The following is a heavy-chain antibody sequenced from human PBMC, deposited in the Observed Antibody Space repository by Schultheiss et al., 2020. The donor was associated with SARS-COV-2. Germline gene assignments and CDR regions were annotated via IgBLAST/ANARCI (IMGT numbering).Heavy chain of an antibody. CDR2: IYYTGIT. V-gene: IGHV4-61*01. J-gene: IGHJ4*02. CDR1: GGSISSGNYY. D-gene: IGHD3-16*01. CDR3: ARATRVESLFSVRGGHLDY. Sequence: SETLSLTCTVSGGSISSGNYYWSWIRQAPGKGLEQVGNIYYTGITKYSPSLKSRVTISIDTSKKQFSLKLGSVTAADTAVYFCARATRVESLFSVRGGHLDYWGRGTQVTVSS.